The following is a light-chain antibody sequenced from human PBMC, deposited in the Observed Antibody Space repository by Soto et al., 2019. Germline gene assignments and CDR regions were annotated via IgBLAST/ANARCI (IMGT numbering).Light chain of an antibody. Sequence: IVLTQSSATLYLSPGERATLSCRASQSVTSNALAWYQQKPGQAPRLLIYGVSSRATGIPDRFSGSGSGTDFTLTISSLEPEDFAVYYCQQRSKWPLTFGGGTKVEIK. CDR2: GVS. V-gene: IGKV3-11*01. CDR1: QSVTSN. CDR3: QQRSKWPLT. J-gene: IGKJ4*01.